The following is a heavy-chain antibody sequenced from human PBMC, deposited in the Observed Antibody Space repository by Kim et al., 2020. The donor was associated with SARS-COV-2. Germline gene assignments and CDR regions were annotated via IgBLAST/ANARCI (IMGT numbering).Heavy chain of an antibody. CDR3: VKYSSSSRYYWFDP. V-gene: IGHV3-74*01. CDR1: GFTFSSYW. J-gene: IGHJ5*02. CDR2: INSDGSST. Sequence: GGSLRLSCAASGFTFSSYWMHWVRQAPGKGLVWVSRINSDGSSTSYADSVKGRFTISRDNAKNTLYLQMNSLRAEDTAVYYCVKYSSSSRYYWFDPWGQGTLVTVSS. D-gene: IGHD6-6*01.